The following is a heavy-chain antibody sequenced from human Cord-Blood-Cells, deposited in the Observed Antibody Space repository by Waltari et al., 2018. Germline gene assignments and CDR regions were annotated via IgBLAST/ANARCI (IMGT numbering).Heavy chain of an antibody. CDR3: ARVYYDYVYGMDV. J-gene: IGHJ6*02. CDR1: GGSFSGYY. Sequence: QVQLQQWGAGLLKPSEIMSLTRADHGGSFSGYYWSWIRQPPGQGLEWSGEIKQCASTNYNPSLRRRVTISVDTSRSQFSLKLSSVTAADTAVYYCARVYYDYVYGMDVWGQGTTVTVSS. CDR2: IKQCAST. D-gene: IGHD3-16*01. V-gene: IGHV4-34*01.